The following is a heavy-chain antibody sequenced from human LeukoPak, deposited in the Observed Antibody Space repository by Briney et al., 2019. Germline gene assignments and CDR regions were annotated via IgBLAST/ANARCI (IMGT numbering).Heavy chain of an antibody. CDR2: IYYSGST. V-gene: IGHV4-30-4*01. J-gene: IGHJ4*02. CDR3: ARDSSGSYSPAFFDY. CDR1: GGSISSGDYY. D-gene: IGHD3-10*01. Sequence: PSETLSLTCTVSGGSISSGDYYWSWIRQPPGKGLEWIGYIYYSGSTYYNPSLKSRVTISVDTSKNQFSPKLSSVTAADTAVYYCARDSSGSYSPAFFDYWGQGTLVTVSS.